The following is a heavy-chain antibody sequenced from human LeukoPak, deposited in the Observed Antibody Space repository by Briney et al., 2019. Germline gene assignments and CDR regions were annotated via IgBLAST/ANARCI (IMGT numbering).Heavy chain of an antibody. D-gene: IGHD3-9*01. CDR2: IYHSGST. CDR1: GYSISSGYY. J-gene: IGHJ4*02. V-gene: IGHV4-38-2*02. CDR3: ARVGDILTGYPLGYFDY. Sequence: TETLSLTCTVSGYSISSGYYWGWIRQPPGKGLEWIGSIYHSGSTYYNPSLKSRVTISVDTSKNQFSLKLSSVTAADTAVYYCARVGDILTGYPLGYFDYWGQGTLVTVSS.